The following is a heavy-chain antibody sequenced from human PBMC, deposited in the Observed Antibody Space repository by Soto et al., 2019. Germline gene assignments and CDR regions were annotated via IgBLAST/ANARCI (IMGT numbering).Heavy chain of an antibody. CDR3: ASLHDYSNYYFDY. V-gene: IGHV4-4*02. D-gene: IGHD4-4*01. CDR2: IYHSGST. J-gene: IGHJ4*02. Sequence: SETLSLTCAVSSGSISSSNWWSWVRQPPGKGLEWIGEIYHSGSTNYNPSLKSRVTISVDKSKNQFSLKLSSVTAADTAVYYCASLHDYSNYYFDYWGQGTLVTVSS. CDR1: SGSISSSNW.